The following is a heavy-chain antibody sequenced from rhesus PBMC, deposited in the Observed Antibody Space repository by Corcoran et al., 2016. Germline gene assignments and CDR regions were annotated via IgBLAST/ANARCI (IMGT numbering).Heavy chain of an antibody. D-gene: IGHD4-35*01. CDR1: GGSIRAGYG. J-gene: IGHJ4*01. V-gene: IGHV4S7*01. CDR2: GYSSNENN. Sequence: QVQLQESGPGLLKPSDTLSLTCAVSGGSIRAGYGWGWIRPPPGKGLEWIGSGYSSNENNHYNPASKSRVTIATDTSKNHFARKLRSVTAADTAVYYCARGTYGDSAHFDYWGQGVLVTVSS. CDR3: ARGTYGDSAHFDY.